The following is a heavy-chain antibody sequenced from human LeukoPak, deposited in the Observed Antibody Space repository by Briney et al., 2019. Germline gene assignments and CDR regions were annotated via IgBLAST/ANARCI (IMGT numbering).Heavy chain of an antibody. D-gene: IGHD3-22*01. CDR3: ARALENYYDSSGLYDP. CDR2: IYYSGST. CDR1: GVSISSYY. V-gene: IGHV4-59*01. Sequence: SETLSLTCTVSGVSISSYYWSWIRQPPGKGLEWVGYIYYSGSTNYNPSLKSRVTISVATSKNQFSLKLSSVTAADTAVYYCARALENYYDSSGLYDPWGQGTLVTVSS. J-gene: IGHJ5*02.